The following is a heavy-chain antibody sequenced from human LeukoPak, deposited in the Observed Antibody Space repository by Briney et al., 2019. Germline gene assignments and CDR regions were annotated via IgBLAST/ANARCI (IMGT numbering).Heavy chain of an antibody. V-gene: IGHV4-4*09. J-gene: IGHJ4*02. CDR3: ANSYDGKIVPFDN. D-gene: IGHD4-23*01. CDR2: IHTSGST. CDR1: DGSISNSF. Sequence: SETLSLTCTIPDGSISNSFWNWVRQPPGKGLEWIAYIHTSGSTNYNPAFKSRVTLSVDTSKSQFSLRLNSVTASDTAVYYCANSYDGKIVPFDNWGQGTLVTVSS.